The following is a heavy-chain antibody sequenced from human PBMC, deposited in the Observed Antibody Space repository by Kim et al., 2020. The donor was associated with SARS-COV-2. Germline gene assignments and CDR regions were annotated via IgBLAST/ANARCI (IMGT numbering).Heavy chain of an antibody. CDR2: ISGYNGNT. D-gene: IGHD3-3*01. Sequence: ASVKVSCKTSGYTFTSYGISWVRQAPGQGLEWMGWISGYNGNTNYAQKAQGRVIMTTDTSTTTAYMELRSLRSDDTAVYYCARVKGYDFWSGYNEGFDLWGQGTLVTVSS. V-gene: IGHV1-18*01. CDR1: GYTFTSYG. J-gene: IGHJ4*02. CDR3: ARVKGYDFWSGYNEGFDL.